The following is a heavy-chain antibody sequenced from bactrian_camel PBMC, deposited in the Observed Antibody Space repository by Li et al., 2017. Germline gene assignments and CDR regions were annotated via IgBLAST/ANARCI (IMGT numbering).Heavy chain of an antibody. CDR2: IVSDGST. D-gene: IGHD5*01. V-gene: IGHV3S55*01. CDR3: AARQPCRVWLGYEDPGEYNI. Sequence: QVQLVESGGGSVQVGGSLNLSCVATTGYSYPTYCMAWFRQGPGKEREGVAAIVSDGSTEYADSVKTRFTISRDNAKNIAYLQMNSLKPEDTAMYYCAARQPCRVWLGYEDPGEYNIWGQGTQVTVS. J-gene: IGHJ4*01. CDR1: GYSYPTYC.